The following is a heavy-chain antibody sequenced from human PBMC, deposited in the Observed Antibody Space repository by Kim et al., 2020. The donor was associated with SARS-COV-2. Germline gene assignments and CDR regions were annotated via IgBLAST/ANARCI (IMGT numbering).Heavy chain of an antibody. J-gene: IGHJ4*02. CDR2: ISTSGTTI. Sequence: GGSLRLSCAASGFTFSRYEMNWVRQAPGKGLEWVSYISTSGTTIYYADSVKGRFTISRDNAKNSLFLQMNSLRAEDTAVYYCAREFASQRSPDYWGQGTLVTVSS. V-gene: IGHV3-48*03. CDR3: AREFASQRSPDY. CDR1: GFTFSRYE.